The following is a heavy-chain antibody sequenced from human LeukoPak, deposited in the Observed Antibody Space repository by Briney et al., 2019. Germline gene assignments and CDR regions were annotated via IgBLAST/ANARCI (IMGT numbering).Heavy chain of an antibody. CDR1: GFTFNNAW. Sequence: GGSLRLSCAASGFTFNNAWMTWVRQAPGKGLEWVGRIKSKTDGGTVDYAAPVKGRFTISRDDSKNTLYLQMNSLKTEDTAVYFCTTDRNGYNYFFDYWGQGTLVTVSS. CDR2: IKSKTDGGTV. D-gene: IGHD5-24*01. V-gene: IGHV3-15*01. CDR3: TTDRNGYNYFFDY. J-gene: IGHJ4*02.